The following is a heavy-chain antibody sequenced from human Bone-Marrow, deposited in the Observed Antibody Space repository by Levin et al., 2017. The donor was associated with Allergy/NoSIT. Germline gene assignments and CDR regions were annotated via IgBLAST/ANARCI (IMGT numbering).Heavy chain of an antibody. CDR3: AKKVGANGWTPIDY. Sequence: LSLTCAASGFRFSSNALSWVRQVPGKGLEWVSSISASGQLTYYTDSVRGRFTTSRDNSKNTMFLQMNSLRGEDTALYYCAKKVGANGWTPIDYWGQGTQVTVSS. D-gene: IGHD3-16*01. V-gene: IGHV3-23*01. J-gene: IGHJ4*02. CDR2: ISASGQLT. CDR1: GFRFSSNA.